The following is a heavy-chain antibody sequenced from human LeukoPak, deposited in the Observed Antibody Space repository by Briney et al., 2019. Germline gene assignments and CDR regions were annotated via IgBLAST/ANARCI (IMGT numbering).Heavy chain of an antibody. CDR2: IIPILGIA. D-gene: IGHD5-18*01. J-gene: IGHJ6*03. CDR3: ARGADTAMVPPGDYYYYMDV. CDR1: GGTFSSYT. Sequence: ASVKVSCKASGGTFSSYTISWVRQAPGQGLEWMGRIIPILGIANYAQKFQGRVTITADKSTSTAYMELSSLRSEDTAVYYCARGADTAMVPPGDYYYYMDVRGKGTTVTVSS. V-gene: IGHV1-69*02.